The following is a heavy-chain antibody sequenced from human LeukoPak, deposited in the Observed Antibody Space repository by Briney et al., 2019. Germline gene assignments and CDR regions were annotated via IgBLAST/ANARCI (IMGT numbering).Heavy chain of an antibody. J-gene: IGHJ5*02. CDR3: ARDITMVRGVLRFDP. CDR2: INPNSGGT. V-gene: IGHV1-2*02. Sequence: ASVKVSCKASGYTFTGYYMHWVRQAPGQGLEWMGWINPNSGGTNYAQKFQGRVTMTRDTSISTAYMELSRLRSDDTAVYYCARDITMVRGVLRFDPWGQGTLVTVSS. CDR1: GYTFTGYY. D-gene: IGHD3-10*01.